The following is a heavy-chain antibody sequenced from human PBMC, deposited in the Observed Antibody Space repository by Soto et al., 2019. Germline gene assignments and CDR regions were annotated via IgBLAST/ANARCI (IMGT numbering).Heavy chain of an antibody. CDR2: ISGSGGST. J-gene: IGHJ4*02. Sequence: EVQLLESGGGLVQPGGSLRLSCAASGFTFSNYAVTWVRQAPGKGLEWVSTISGSGGSTYYADSVKGRFTISRDNSKNTLYQQMNSLRAEDTAVYYCEKDQGSSWYEIDYWGQGTLVTVSS. CDR3: EKDQGSSWYEIDY. V-gene: IGHV3-23*01. CDR1: GFTFSNYA. D-gene: IGHD6-13*01.